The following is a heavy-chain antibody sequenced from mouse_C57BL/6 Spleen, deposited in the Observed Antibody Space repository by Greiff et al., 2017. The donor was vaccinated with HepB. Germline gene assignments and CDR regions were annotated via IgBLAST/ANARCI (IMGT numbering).Heavy chain of an antibody. CDR3: ARSRVHDVDY. Sequence: EVQLQQSGPELVKPGASVKMSCKASGYTFTDYNMHWVKQSHGKSLEWIGYINPNNGGTSYNQKFKGKATLTVNKSYSTAYMELRSLTSEDSAVYYCARSRVHDVDYWGQGTTLTVSS. V-gene: IGHV1-22*01. D-gene: IGHD2-12*01. CDR1: GYTFTDYN. J-gene: IGHJ2*01. CDR2: INPNNGGT.